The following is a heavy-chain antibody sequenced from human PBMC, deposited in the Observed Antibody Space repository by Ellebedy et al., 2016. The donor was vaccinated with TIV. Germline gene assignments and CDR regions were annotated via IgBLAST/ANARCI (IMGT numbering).Heavy chain of an antibody. Sequence: SETLSLXXAVYGGSFSGYYWSWIRQPPGKGLEWIGSIYYSGSTYYNPSLKSRVTISVDTSKNQFSLKLSSVTAADTAVYYCARVTMIVVVIISLDAFDIWGQGTMVTVSS. CDR3: ARVTMIVVVIISLDAFDI. CDR1: GGSFSGYY. CDR2: IYYSGST. J-gene: IGHJ3*02. V-gene: IGHV4-34*01. D-gene: IGHD3-22*01.